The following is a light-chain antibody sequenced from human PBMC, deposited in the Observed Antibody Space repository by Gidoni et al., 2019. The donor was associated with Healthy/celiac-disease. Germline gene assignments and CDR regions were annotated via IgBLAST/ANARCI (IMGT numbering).Light chain of an antibody. J-gene: IGLJ1*01. V-gene: IGLV2-14*03. CDR1: SSDVGGYNY. CDR2: YVS. CDR3: SSYTSSSTLDV. Sequence: QSALPQPASVSGSPGQSITISCTGTSSDVGGYNYVSWYQQHPGKAPKLMSYYVSNRPRGVANRFSGSKSGNTASLTISGLQAEDEADYYCSSYTSSSTLDVFGTGTKVTVL.